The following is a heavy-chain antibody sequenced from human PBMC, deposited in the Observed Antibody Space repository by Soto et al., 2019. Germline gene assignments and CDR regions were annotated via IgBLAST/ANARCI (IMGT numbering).Heavy chain of an antibody. J-gene: IGHJ6*03. Sequence: EVQLLESGGGLVQPGGSLRLSCAASGFTFSSYAMSWVRQAPGKGLEWVSVISGGGGSTNFAVSVKGRFTISRGNSKNTVYLQMNSLRAEDTAVYYCVKHSSHYYYYYYMDVWGKGTTVTVSS. CDR1: GFTFSSYA. D-gene: IGHD1-26*01. V-gene: IGHV3-23*01. CDR3: VKHSSHYYYYYYMDV. CDR2: ISGGGGST.